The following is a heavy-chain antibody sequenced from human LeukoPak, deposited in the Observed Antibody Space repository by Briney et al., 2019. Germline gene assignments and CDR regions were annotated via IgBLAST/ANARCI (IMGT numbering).Heavy chain of an antibody. Sequence: PSETLSLTCTVSGESISGFYWSWIRQHPGKGLEWIGYIYYSGSTYYNPSLKSRVTISVDTSKNQFSLKLSSVTAADTAVYYCARGPLLWFGDLRPHFDYWGQGTLVTVSS. CDR3: ARGPLLWFGDLRPHFDY. J-gene: IGHJ4*02. CDR2: IYYSGST. D-gene: IGHD3-10*01. V-gene: IGHV4-31*03. CDR1: GESISGFY.